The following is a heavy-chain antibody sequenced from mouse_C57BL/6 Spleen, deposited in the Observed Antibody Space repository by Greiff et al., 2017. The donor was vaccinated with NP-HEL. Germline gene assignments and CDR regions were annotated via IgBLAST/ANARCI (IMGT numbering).Heavy chain of an antibody. V-gene: IGHV1-82*01. J-gene: IGHJ4*01. Sequence: QVQLQQSGPELVKPGASVKISCKASGYAFSSSWMNWVKQRPGQGLEWIGRIYPGDGDTNYNGKFKGKATLTADKSSSTAYMQLSSLTSEDSAVYFCASFTTVVATEAMDYWGQGTSVTVSS. CDR3: ASFTTVVATEAMDY. CDR2: IYPGDGDT. D-gene: IGHD1-1*01. CDR1: GYAFSSSW.